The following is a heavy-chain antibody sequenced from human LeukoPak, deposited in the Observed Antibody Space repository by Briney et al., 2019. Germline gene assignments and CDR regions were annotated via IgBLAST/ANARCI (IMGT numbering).Heavy chain of an antibody. CDR3: ARRDYYGSGSPDY. J-gene: IGHJ4*02. Sequence: GGSLRLSCTASGFTFSSYAMSWVRQAPGKGLEWVSGINWNGGSTDYADSVKGRFTISRDNAKNSLYLQMNSLRAEDTALYYCARRDYYGSGSPDYWGQGTLVTVSS. CDR2: INWNGGST. V-gene: IGHV3-20*04. CDR1: GFTFSSYA. D-gene: IGHD3-10*01.